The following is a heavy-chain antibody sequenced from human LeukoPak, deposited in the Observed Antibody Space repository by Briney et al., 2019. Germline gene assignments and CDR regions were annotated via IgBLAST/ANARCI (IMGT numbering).Heavy chain of an antibody. D-gene: IGHD5-12*01. CDR2: IYSGGST. V-gene: IGHV3-53*01. J-gene: IGHJ6*03. CDR3: ARDRSGYDYYYYYYMDV. CDR1: GFTVSSNY. Sequence: GGSLRLSCAASGFTVSSNYMSWVRQAPGKGLEWVSVIYSGGSTYYADSVKGRFTISRDNSKNTLYLQMNSLRAEDTVVYYCARDRSGYDYYYYYYMDVWGKGTTVTVSS.